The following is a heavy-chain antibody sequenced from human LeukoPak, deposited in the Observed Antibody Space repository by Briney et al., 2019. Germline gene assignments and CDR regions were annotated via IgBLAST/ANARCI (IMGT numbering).Heavy chain of an antibody. Sequence: SETLSLTCTVSGGSISSYYWSWIRQPPGKGLEWIGYIYYSGSTNYNPSLKSRVTISVDTSKNQFSLKLSSVTAADTAVYYCARLNKPGWFDPWGQGTLVTVSS. CDR2: IYYSGST. D-gene: IGHD1-14*01. CDR3: ARLNKPGWFDP. CDR1: GGSISSYY. V-gene: IGHV4-59*08. J-gene: IGHJ5*02.